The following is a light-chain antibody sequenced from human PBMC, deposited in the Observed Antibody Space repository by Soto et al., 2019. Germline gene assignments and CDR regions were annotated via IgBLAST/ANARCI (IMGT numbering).Light chain of an antibody. J-gene: IGKJ5*01. CDR2: DAS. Sequence: EIVLTQSPATLSLYPGERATLSCRASQNVSSYLAWYQQKPGQAPRLLIYDASNRATGIPARFSGSGSGTDFTLTISSLEPEDFAVYYCQQRSNWPITFGQGTRLAI. CDR1: QNVSSY. V-gene: IGKV3-11*01. CDR3: QQRSNWPIT.